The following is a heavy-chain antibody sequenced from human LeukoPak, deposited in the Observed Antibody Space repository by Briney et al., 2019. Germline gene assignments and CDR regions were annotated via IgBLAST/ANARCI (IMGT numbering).Heavy chain of an antibody. D-gene: IGHD2-15*01. J-gene: IGHJ4*02. CDR1: GFTLSSYA. CDR3: VKDRNIVVVVAATLLLDY. V-gene: IGHV3-64D*06. CDR2: ISSNGGST. Sequence: RGSLRLSCSASGFTLSSYAMHWVRQAPGKGLEYVSAISSNGGSTYYADSVKGRFTISRDNSKNTLYLQMSSLRAEDTAVYYCVKDRNIVVVVAATLLLDYWGQGTRVTVSS.